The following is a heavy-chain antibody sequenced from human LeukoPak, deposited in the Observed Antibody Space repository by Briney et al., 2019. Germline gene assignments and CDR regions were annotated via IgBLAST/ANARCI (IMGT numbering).Heavy chain of an antibody. CDR2: INHSGST. CDR3: ARQESPQALIDY. CDR1: GGSISSYY. J-gene: IGHJ4*02. D-gene: IGHD2-8*01. Sequence: SETLSLTCTVSGGSISSYYWSWIRQPPGKGLEWIGEINHSGSTNYNPSLKSRVTISVDTSKNQFSLKLSSVTAADTAVYYCARQESPQALIDYWGQGTLVTVSS. V-gene: IGHV4-34*01.